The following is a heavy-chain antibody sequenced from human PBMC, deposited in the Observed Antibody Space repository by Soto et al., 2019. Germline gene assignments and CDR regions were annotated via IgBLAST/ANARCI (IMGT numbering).Heavy chain of an antibody. Sequence: GGSLRLSCSASGFTFTSYAMSWVRQAPGKGLEWVSGISGSGGDTKSADSVKGRFTISRDNFKNMLYLQMNTLRAEDTAVYYCARVTGTYYHFDYWGQGTLVTVSS. CDR3: ARVTGTYYHFDY. D-gene: IGHD1-26*01. CDR2: ISGSGGDT. CDR1: GFTFTSYA. J-gene: IGHJ4*02. V-gene: IGHV3-23*01.